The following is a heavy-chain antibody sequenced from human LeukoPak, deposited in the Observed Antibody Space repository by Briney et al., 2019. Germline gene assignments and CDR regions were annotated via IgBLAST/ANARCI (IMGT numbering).Heavy chain of an antibody. CDR2: INHSGST. CDR1: GGSFSGYY. J-gene: IGHJ4*01. D-gene: IGHD2-2*01. V-gene: IGHV4-34*01. CDR3: ARKVVVPAAGLDY. Sequence: SETLSLTCAVYGGSFSGYYCSWIRQPPGKGLEWIGEINHSGSTNYNPSLKSRVTISVDTSKNQFSLKLSSVTAADTAVYYCARKVVVPAAGLDYWGHGTLVTVSS.